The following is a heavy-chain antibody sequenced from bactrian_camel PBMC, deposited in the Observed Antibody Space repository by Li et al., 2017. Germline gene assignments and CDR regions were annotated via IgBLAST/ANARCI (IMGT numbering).Heavy chain of an antibody. J-gene: IGHJ4*01. Sequence: VQLVESGGGSVQAGGSLRLSCVFSGWIYGSYCWGWFRQAPGQEREGVAAPYSDGGRTNYRDSVKDRFTVSQDRSKNTLYLQMDNLKPDDTAMYYCAADCSGPTCGRAPCDYWGQGTQVTVS. D-gene: IGHD2*01. V-gene: IGHV3S31*01. CDR1: GWIYGSYC. CDR2: PYSDGGRT. CDR3: AADCSGPTCGRAPCDY.